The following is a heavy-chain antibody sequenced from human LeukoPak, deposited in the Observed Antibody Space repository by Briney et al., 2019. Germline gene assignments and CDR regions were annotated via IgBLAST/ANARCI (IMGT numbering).Heavy chain of an antibody. Sequence: ASVKVSCKASGGTFSSYAISWVRQAPGQGLEWMGWISAYNGNTNYAQKFQGRVTITRNTSISTAYMELSSLRSEDTAVYYCARGRIAYCGGDCYLHYYMDVWGKGTTVTVSS. D-gene: IGHD2-21*02. CDR2: ISAYNGNT. V-gene: IGHV1-8*03. CDR3: ARGRIAYCGGDCYLHYYMDV. J-gene: IGHJ6*03. CDR1: GGTFSSYA.